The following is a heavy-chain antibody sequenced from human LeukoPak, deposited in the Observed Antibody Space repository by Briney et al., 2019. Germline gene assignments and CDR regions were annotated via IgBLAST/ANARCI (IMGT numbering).Heavy chain of an antibody. J-gene: IGHJ4*02. D-gene: IGHD1-1*01. CDR2: IRHSDGKT. Sequence: GESLRLSCDASGFNFNTYTMYWVRQAPGQGLEWVSGIRHSDGKTYYADSVRGRFTISSDIFKNTLYLQMNGLRADDTALYYCAKGLERESRLDSWGQGTLVTVSS. V-gene: IGHV3-23*01. CDR1: GFNFNTYT. CDR3: AKGLERESRLDS.